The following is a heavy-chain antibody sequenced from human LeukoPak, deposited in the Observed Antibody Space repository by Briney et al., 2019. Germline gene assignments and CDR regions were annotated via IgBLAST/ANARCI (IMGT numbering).Heavy chain of an antibody. J-gene: IGHJ4*02. CDR1: GFTFDDYA. CDR3: AKDRLDVVTTDFDY. CDR2: ISWNSGSI. Sequence: GRSLRLSCAASGFTFDDYAMHWVRQAPGKGLEWVSGISWNSGSIGYADSVKSRFTISRDNAKNSLYLQMNSLRAEDTALYYCAKDRLDVVTTDFDYWGQGTLVTVSS. V-gene: IGHV3-9*01. D-gene: IGHD4-11*01.